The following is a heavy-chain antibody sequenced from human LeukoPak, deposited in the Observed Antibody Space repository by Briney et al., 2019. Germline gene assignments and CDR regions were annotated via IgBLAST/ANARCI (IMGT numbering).Heavy chain of an antibody. V-gene: IGHV4-34*01. Sequence: SETLSLTCAVYGVPFSGYYWSWIRQPPGKGLEWIGEINHSGSTNYNPSLKSRVTISVDTSKNQFSLKLSSVTAADTAVYYCARDIVVVVAATERFNWFDPWGQGTLVTVSS. CDR3: ARDIVVVVAATERFNWFDP. J-gene: IGHJ5*02. CDR1: GVPFSGYY. CDR2: INHSGST. D-gene: IGHD2-15*01.